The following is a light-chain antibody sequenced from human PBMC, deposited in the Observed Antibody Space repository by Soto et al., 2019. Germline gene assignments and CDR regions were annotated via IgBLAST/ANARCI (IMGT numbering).Light chain of an antibody. CDR1: QSVTSNY. Sequence: EIVMTQSPATLSLSPWERATLSCRATQSVTSNYLSWYQQKPGQAPRLLIYGASTRATGIPARFSGSGSGTDFTLTISSLQPEDFAVYYCLQDYNLPITFGQGTRLEIK. J-gene: IGKJ5*01. CDR2: GAS. V-gene: IGKV3D-7*01. CDR3: LQDYNLPIT.